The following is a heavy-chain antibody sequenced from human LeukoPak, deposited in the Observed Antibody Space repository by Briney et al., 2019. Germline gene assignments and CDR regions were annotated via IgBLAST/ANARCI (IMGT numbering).Heavy chain of an antibody. Sequence: GGSLRLSCAASGFTFSTYNMNWVRHAPGKGLEWVANIKQDGSEKYYVDSVKGRFTISRDNAKNSLYLQVNSLRDEDTAVYYCARTSSGYFEYWGQGTLVTVSS. J-gene: IGHJ4*02. V-gene: IGHV3-7*01. CDR3: ARTSSGYFEY. CDR1: GFTFSTYN. CDR2: IKQDGSEK. D-gene: IGHD3-22*01.